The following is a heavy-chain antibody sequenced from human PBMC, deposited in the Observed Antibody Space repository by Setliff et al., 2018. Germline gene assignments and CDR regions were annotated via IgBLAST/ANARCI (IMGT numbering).Heavy chain of an antibody. CDR3: AGEEGYYYDSTDYYYYMDV. J-gene: IGHJ6*03. CDR2: IMPIFGTI. Sequence: GASVKVSCKASGGTFSTYGITWVRQAPGQGLEWVGGIMPIFGTINYAQKFQGRVTITADESTSTVYMELSSLRSDDTALYYCAGEEGYYYDSTDYYYYMDVWGKGTTVTVSS. CDR1: GGTFSTYG. V-gene: IGHV1-69*13. D-gene: IGHD3-22*01.